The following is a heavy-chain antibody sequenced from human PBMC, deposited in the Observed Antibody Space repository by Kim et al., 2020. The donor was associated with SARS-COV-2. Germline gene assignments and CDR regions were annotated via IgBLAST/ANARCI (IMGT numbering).Heavy chain of an antibody. V-gene: IGHV4-31*03. CDR1: GGSISSGGYY. CDR2: IYYSGST. Sequence: TLSLTCTVSGGSISSGGYYWSWIRQHPGKGLEWIGYIYYSGSTYYNPSLKSRVTISVDTSKNQFSLKLSSVTAADTAVYYCARVRRRRDYYDSSGYLIDYWGQGALVTVSS. J-gene: IGHJ4*02. CDR3: ARVRRRRDYYDSSGYLIDY. D-gene: IGHD3-22*01.